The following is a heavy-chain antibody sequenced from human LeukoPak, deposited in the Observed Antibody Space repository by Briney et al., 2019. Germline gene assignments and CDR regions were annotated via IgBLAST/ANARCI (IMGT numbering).Heavy chain of an antibody. CDR1: GGSISSSSYY. Sequence: PSETLSLTCTVSGGSISSSSYYWGWIRQPPGKGLEWIGSIYYSGSTYYNPSLESRVTISVDTSKNQFSLKLSSVTAADTAVYYCARLYNDPGTLTYFDYWGQGTLVTVSS. CDR3: ARLYNDPGTLTYFDY. CDR2: IYYSGST. V-gene: IGHV4-39*01. D-gene: IGHD1-14*01. J-gene: IGHJ4*02.